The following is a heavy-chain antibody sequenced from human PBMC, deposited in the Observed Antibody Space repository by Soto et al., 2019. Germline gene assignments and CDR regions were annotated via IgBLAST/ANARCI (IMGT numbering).Heavy chain of an antibody. CDR1: GFTFSSHA. J-gene: IGHJ4*02. CDR3: ARHSSYSVYDFNS. V-gene: IGHV3-23*01. Sequence: EVQLLESGGDLVQPGGSLRLSCAASGFTFSSHAMSWVRQAPGKGLEWVSSINGDGDTTYYADSVKGRFTLSRDNSTNMLSLHMNSLSAEDTAVYYCARHSSYSVYDFNSWGQGTLVTVSS. D-gene: IGHD5-12*01. CDR2: INGDGDTT.